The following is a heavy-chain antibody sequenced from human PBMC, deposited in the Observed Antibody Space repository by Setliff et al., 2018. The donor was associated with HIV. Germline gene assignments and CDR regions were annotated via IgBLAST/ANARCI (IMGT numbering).Heavy chain of an antibody. CDR2: ISYDGSNK. CDR1: GFTFSSYA. Sequence: SLRLSCAASGFTFSSYAMHWVRQAPGKGLEWVAVISYDGSNKYYADSVKGRFTISRDNAKNSLYLQMNSLRAEDTAVYYCARKGDWGQGTLVTVSS. V-gene: IGHV3-30*04. CDR3: ARKGD. J-gene: IGHJ4*01.